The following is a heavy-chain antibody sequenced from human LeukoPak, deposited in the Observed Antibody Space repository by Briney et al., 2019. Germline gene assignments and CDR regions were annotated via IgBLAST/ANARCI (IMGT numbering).Heavy chain of an antibody. D-gene: IGHD1-26*01. CDR1: GFTFSSYS. V-gene: IGHV3-21*01. J-gene: IGHJ4*02. Sequence: PGGSLRLSCAASGFTFSSYSMDSVRQAPGKGLEWVSSISSSSSYIYYADSVKGRFTISRDNAKNSLYLQMNSLRAEDTAVYYCARVRELRGIDYWGQGTLVTVSS. CDR3: ARVRELRGIDY. CDR2: ISSSSSYI.